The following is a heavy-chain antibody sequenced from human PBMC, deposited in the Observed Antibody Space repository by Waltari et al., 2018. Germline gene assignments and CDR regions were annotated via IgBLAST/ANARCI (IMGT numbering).Heavy chain of an antibody. CDR2: ISGSGGST. D-gene: IGHD2-21*02. J-gene: IGHJ1*01. Sequence: SWVRQAPGKGLEWVSAISGSGGSTYYADSVKGRFTISRDNSKNTLYLQMNSLRAEDTAVYYCAKDLSGAYCGGDCYSTGEYFQHWGQGTLVTVSS. V-gene: IGHV3-23*01. CDR3: AKDLSGAYCGGDCYSTGEYFQH.